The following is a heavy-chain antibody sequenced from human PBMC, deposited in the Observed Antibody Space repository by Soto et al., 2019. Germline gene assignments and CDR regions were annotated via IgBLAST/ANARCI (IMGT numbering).Heavy chain of an antibody. V-gene: IGHV1-2*02. CDR1: GYNFIDFH. Sequence: QVRLVQSGAEVKKPGASVKVSCEASGYNFIDFHIHWVRQAPGQGFEWMGRISPKSGGTNYAQKFEGRVTMTWDTSLNTAYMELSSLKSDDTAVYYCARLPGYISDWYYFDLWGQGTRVTVSS. CDR3: ARLPGYISDWYYFDL. J-gene: IGHJ4*02. CDR2: ISPKSGGT. D-gene: IGHD3-9*01.